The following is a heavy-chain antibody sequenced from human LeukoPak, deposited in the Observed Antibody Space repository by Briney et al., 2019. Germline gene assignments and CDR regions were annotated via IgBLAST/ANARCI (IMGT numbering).Heavy chain of an antibody. V-gene: IGHV3-53*01. CDR2: FYSGGST. Sequence: GGSLRLSCAASGFTVSSNYMSWVRQAPGKGLEWVSVFYSGGSTYYADSVKGRFTISRDNSKNTLYLQMNSLRAEDTAVYYCARDQYGSGPYYYYGMDVWGQGTTVT. D-gene: IGHD3-10*01. CDR1: GFTVSSNY. CDR3: ARDQYGSGPYYYYGMDV. J-gene: IGHJ6*02.